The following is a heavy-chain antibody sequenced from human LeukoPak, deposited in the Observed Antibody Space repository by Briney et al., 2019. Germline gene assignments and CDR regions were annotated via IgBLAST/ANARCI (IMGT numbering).Heavy chain of an antibody. J-gene: IGHJ4*02. D-gene: IGHD2-21*01. V-gene: IGHV1-69*13. Sequence: SVKASCKASGGTFSSYAISWVRQAPGQGLGWMGGIIPIFGTANYAQKSQGRVTITADESTSTAYMELSSLRSEDTAVYYCARERAYCGGDCFTDYWGQGTLVTVSS. CDR1: GGTFSSYA. CDR3: ARERAYCGGDCFTDY. CDR2: IIPIFGTA.